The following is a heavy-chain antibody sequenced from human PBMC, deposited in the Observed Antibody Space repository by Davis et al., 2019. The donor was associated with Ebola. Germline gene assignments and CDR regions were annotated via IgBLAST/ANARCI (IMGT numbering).Heavy chain of an antibody. D-gene: IGHD5-12*01. Sequence: GESLKISCAASGFTFSDHWMSWVRQAPGKGLEWVANIKGDGSVRFYLGSVKGRFTIPRDNAKNSVYLQMDSLGAEDTAVYYYARAVDVADYWGQGTLVTVSS. J-gene: IGHJ4*02. CDR3: ARAVDVADY. CDR1: GFTFSDHW. CDR2: IKGDGSVR. V-gene: IGHV3-7*03.